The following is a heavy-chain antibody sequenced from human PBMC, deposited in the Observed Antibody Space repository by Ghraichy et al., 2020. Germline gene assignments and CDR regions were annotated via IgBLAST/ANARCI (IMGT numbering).Heavy chain of an antibody. D-gene: IGHD3-3*01. Sequence: GSLRLSCAASGFTFSSYAMSWVRQAPGKGLEWVSAISGSGGSTYYADSVKGRFTISRDNSKNTLYLQMNSLRAEDTAVYYCAKGGKFGATYYYYYMDVWGKGTTVTVSS. CDR3: AKGGKFGATYYYYYMDV. V-gene: IGHV3-23*01. CDR1: GFTFSSYA. J-gene: IGHJ6*03. CDR2: ISGSGGST.